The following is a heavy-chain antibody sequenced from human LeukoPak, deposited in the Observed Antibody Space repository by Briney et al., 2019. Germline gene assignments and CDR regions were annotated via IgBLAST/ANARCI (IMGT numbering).Heavy chain of an antibody. D-gene: IGHD3-22*01. CDR1: GGSLSSYY. V-gene: IGHV4-59*01. CDR3: ARLPKYYYDNSDYSGYYFDY. J-gene: IGHJ4*02. Sequence: SETLSLTCTVSGGSLSSYYWSWIRQPPGKGLEWIWYIYYSGSTNYNPSLKSRVTISVDTSKNQFSLKLSSVTAADTAVYYCARLPKYYYDNSDYSGYYFDYWGQGTLVTVSS. CDR2: IYYSGST.